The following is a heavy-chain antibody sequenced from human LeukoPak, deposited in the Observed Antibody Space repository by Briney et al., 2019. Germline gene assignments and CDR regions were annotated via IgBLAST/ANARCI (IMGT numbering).Heavy chain of an antibody. V-gene: IGHV3-53*01. Sequence: GGSLRLSCEASGFTFNTYWMTWVRQAPGKGLEWVSVLYSDGTTYYADSVKGRFIISRDNSRNTLSLQMHSLRAEDTAVYYCARREINGYYLSWGQGTLVTVSS. J-gene: IGHJ5*02. CDR3: ARREINGYYLS. CDR1: GFTFNTYW. D-gene: IGHD3-22*01. CDR2: LYSDGTT.